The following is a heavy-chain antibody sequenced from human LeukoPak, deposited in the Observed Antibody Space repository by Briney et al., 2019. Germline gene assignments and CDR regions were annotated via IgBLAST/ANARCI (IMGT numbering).Heavy chain of an antibody. CDR1: GFTFSSYG. V-gene: IGHV3-21*01. J-gene: IGHJ4*02. D-gene: IGHD6-6*01. Sequence: GGSLRLSCAASGFTFSSYGMHWGRQAPGKGLEGVSSISSSSSYIYYADSVKGRFTISRDNAKNSLYLQMNSLRAEDTAVYYCARGYSSSSADYWGQGTLVTVSS. CDR3: ARGYSSSSADY. CDR2: ISSSSSYI.